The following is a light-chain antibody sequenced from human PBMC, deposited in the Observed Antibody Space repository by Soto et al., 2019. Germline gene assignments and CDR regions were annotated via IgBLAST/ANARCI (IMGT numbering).Light chain of an antibody. CDR3: QQRSNWIT. CDR2: DAS. CDR1: QRVSSY. V-gene: IGKV3-11*01. Sequence: EIVLTQSPATLSLSPGERATLSFRASQRVSSYLAWYQQKTGQAPRLLIYDASNRATGIPARFSGSWSGTDFTLTISSLEPEDFAVYYCQQRSNWITFGQGTRLEIK. J-gene: IGKJ5*01.